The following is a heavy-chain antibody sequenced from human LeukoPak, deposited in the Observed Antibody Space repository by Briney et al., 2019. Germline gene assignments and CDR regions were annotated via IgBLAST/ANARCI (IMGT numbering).Heavy chain of an antibody. V-gene: IGHV1-69-2*01. CDR1: GYTFTSYG. CDR3: ARDGRHRSYCGGDCYSGY. Sequence: ASVKVSCKASGYTFTSYGISWVRQAPGKGLEWMGRVDPEDGETIYAEKFQARVTISADTSTDTAYMEMSSLRSEDTAVYYCARDGRHRSYCGGDCYSGYWGQGTLVTVSS. J-gene: IGHJ4*02. D-gene: IGHD2-21*02. CDR2: VDPEDGET.